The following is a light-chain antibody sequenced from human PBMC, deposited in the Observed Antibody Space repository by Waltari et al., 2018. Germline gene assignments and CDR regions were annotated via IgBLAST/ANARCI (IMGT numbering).Light chain of an antibody. J-gene: IGKJ5*01. CDR1: QGITAH. CDR2: AAS. V-gene: IGKV1-16*02. Sequence: DIQMTQSPSSLSASVGHKVTITCRASQGITAHLAWFQLKPGKAPKSLIYAASRLQIGVPSKFSGSGSGTDFTLTINSLQPEDFATYYCQQYWSYPITFAQGTRLEIE. CDR3: QQYWSYPIT.